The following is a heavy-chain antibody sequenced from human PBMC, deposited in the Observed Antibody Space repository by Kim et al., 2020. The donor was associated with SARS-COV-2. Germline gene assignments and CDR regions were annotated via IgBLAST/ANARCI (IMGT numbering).Heavy chain of an antibody. D-gene: IGHD6-19*01. CDR2: IWYDGSNK. Sequence: GGSLRLSCAASGFTFSSYGMHWVRQAPGKGLEWVAVIWYDGSNKYYADSVKGRFTISRDNSKNTLYLQMNSLRAEDTAVYYCARDRGIAVAGTTYYFDYWGQGTLVPVSS. J-gene: IGHJ4*02. CDR3: ARDRGIAVAGTTYYFDY. CDR1: GFTFSSYG. V-gene: IGHV3-33*01.